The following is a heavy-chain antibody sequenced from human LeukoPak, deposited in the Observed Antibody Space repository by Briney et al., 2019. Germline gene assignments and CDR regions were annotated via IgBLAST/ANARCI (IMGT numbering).Heavy chain of an antibody. CDR2: TSSSDSGK. CDR1: GFTLSSYA. J-gene: IGHJ4*02. Sequence: GGSLRLSCVVSGFTLSSYAMSWVRQAPGKGLEWVAATSSSDSGKYHADSVRGRFTISRDNSKNTVYLQMNSLRAEDTAVYYCAKDMDHDYDDYGFDYWGQGTPVTVSS. CDR3: AKDMDHDYDDYGFDY. D-gene: IGHD4-17*01. V-gene: IGHV3-23*01.